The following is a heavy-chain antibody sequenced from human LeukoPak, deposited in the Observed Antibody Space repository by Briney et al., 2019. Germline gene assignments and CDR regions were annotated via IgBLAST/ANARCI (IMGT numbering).Heavy chain of an antibody. CDR1: GFTFSSYS. D-gene: IGHD4-17*01. CDR3: ARIGDDDAFDI. J-gene: IGHJ3*02. V-gene: IGHV3-21*01. CDR2: ISSSSSYI. Sequence: GGSLRLPCAASGFTFSSYSMNWVRQAPGKGLEWVSSISSSSSYIYYADSVKGRFTISRDNAKNSLYLQMNSLRAEDTAVYYCARIGDDDAFDIWGQGTMVTVSS.